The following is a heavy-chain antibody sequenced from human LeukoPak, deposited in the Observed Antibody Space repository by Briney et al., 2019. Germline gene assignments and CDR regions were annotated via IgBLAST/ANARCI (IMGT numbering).Heavy chain of an antibody. CDR3: ASSLRYYFDY. V-gene: IGHV3-23*01. CDR2: ISGSGGST. Sequence: PGGSLRLSCAASGFTFSSYAMSWVRQAPGKGLEWVSAISGSGGSTYYADSVKGRFTISRDNSKNTLNLQMNSLRAEDTAVYYCASSLRYYFDYWGQGTLVTVSS. CDR1: GFTFSSYA. J-gene: IGHJ4*02.